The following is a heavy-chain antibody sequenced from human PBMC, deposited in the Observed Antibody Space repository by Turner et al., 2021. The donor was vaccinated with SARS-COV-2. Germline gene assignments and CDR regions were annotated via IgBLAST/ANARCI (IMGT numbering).Heavy chain of an antibody. Sequence: EVQLVESGGGLVQPGGAVRLSCAASGFTCSNYSMNWVRQAPGKGLEWVSYISSSSSTIYYADSVKGRFTISRDNAKNSLYLQMNSLRAEDTAVYYCARERRYSYGPYYYGMDVWGQGTTVTVSS. J-gene: IGHJ6*02. CDR2: ISSSSSTI. CDR1: GFTCSNYS. D-gene: IGHD5-18*01. V-gene: IGHV3-48*01. CDR3: ARERRYSYGPYYYGMDV.